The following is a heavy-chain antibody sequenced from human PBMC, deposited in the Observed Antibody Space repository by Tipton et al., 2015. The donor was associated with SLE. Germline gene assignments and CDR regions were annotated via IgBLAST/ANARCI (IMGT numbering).Heavy chain of an antibody. Sequence: LRLSCAVSGDSLSSGDYSWTWIRQPPGKGLEWIGYIYHGGSTYYNPSLKSRVTISVDTSKNQFSLKLSSVTAADTAVYYCAGEPDYWGQGTLVTVSS. CDR3: AGEPDY. CDR1: GDSLSSGDYS. V-gene: IGHV4-30-2*02. CDR2: IYHGGST. J-gene: IGHJ4*02.